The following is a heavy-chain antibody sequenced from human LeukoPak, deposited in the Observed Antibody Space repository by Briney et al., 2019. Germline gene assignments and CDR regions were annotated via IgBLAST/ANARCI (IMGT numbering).Heavy chain of an antibody. CDR2: IKHDGSEK. Sequence: GGSLRLSCAASGFPFSYWMTWVRQAPGKGLEWVANIKHDGSEKNYVDSVKGRLTISRDNAKNSLYLQMNSLRAEDTAVYYCARNRRCCGEDYWGQGTQVIVSS. CDR3: ARNRRCCGEDY. D-gene: IGHD2-21*01. V-gene: IGHV3-7*01. J-gene: IGHJ4*02. CDR1: GFPFSYW.